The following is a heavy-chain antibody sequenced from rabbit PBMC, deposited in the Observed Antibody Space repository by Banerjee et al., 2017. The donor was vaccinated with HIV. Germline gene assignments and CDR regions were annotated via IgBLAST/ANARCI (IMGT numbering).Heavy chain of an antibody. V-gene: IGHV1S45*01. J-gene: IGHJ4*01. CDR3: ARGSAYAGAGYAL. Sequence: QEQLVESGGDLVKPGASLTLTCKASGLDFSSSYWICWVRQAPGKGLEWIGCIYTGSDSAYYASWAKGRFTISSHNAQNTLYLQLNSLTAADTATCFCARGSAYAGAGYALWGPGTLVTVS. CDR1: GLDFSSSYW. CDR2: IYTGSDSA. D-gene: IGHD4-2*01.